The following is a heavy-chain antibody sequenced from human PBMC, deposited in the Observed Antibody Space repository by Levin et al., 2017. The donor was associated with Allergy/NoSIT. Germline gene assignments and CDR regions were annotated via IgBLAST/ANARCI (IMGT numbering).Heavy chain of an antibody. CDR1: GYTFTDYY. V-gene: IGHV1-2*02. D-gene: IGHD2-2*01. J-gene: IGHJ1*01. Sequence: WASVKVSCKASGYTFTDYYIHWVRQAPGQGLEWMGWINPKSGGTNYAQMFQDRVTMTRGTSISTAYMELSRLRSDDTAVYYCAREVVPAAANSEYFQHWGQGTLVTVSS. CDR3: AREVVPAAANSEYFQH. CDR2: INPKSGGT.